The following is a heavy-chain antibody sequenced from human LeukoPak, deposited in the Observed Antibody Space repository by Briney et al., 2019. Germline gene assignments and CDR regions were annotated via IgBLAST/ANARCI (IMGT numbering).Heavy chain of an antibody. CDR3: ARFGQLWLINAFDY. V-gene: IGHV3-30*04. CDR2: ISYDGSNK. Sequence: GGSLRLSCAASGFTFSSYAMHWVRQAPGKGLEWVAVISYDGSNKYYADSVKGRFTVSRDNAKNSLYLQMNSLRAEDTAVYYCARFGQLWLINAFDYWGQGTLVTVSS. CDR1: GFTFSSYA. J-gene: IGHJ4*02. D-gene: IGHD5-18*01.